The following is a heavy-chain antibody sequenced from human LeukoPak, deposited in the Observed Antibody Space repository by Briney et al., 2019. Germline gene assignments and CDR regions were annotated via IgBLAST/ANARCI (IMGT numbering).Heavy chain of an antibody. CDR1: GFTFDDYA. V-gene: IGHV3-9*01. D-gene: IGHD3-10*01. J-gene: IGHJ4*02. CDR3: AKANDIRAIWFGDVHPQGYYFDY. CDR2: ISWNSGSI. Sequence: GGSLRLSCAASGFTFDDYAMHWVRQAPGKGLEWVSGISWNSGSIGYADSVKGRFTISRDNAKNSLYLQMNSLRAEDTALYYCAKANDIRAIWFGDVHPQGYYFDYWGQGTLVTVSS.